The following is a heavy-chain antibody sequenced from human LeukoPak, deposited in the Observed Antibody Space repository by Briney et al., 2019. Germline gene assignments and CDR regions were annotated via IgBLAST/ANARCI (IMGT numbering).Heavy chain of an antibody. Sequence: SETLSLTCAVSGYSISSGYYWGWIRQPPGKGLEWIGSIYHSGSTYYNPSLKSRVTISVDTSKNQFSLKLISVTAADTAVYYCARVGDGLLWFGELRGAFDIWGQGTMVTVSS. CDR1: GYSISSGYY. J-gene: IGHJ3*02. D-gene: IGHD3-10*01. V-gene: IGHV4-38-2*01. CDR2: IYHSGST. CDR3: ARVGDGLLWFGELRGAFDI.